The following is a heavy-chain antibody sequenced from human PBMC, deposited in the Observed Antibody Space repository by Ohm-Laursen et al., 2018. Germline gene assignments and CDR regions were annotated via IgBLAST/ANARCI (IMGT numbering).Heavy chain of an antibody. CDR3: ARLLRDYVWGSYRYSYYFDY. CDR2: IYYSGST. V-gene: IGHV4-31*01. D-gene: IGHD3-16*02. CDR1: GGSISSGGYY. J-gene: IGHJ4*02. Sequence: SQTLSLTWTVSGGSISSGGYYWSWIRQHPGKGLEWIGYIYYSGSTYYNPSLKSLVTISVDTSKNQFSLKLSSVTAADTAVYYCARLLRDYVWGSYRYSYYFDYWGQGTLVTVSS.